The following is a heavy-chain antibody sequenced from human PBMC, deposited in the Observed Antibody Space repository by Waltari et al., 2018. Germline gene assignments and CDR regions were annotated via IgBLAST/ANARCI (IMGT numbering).Heavy chain of an antibody. V-gene: IGHV4-4*07. J-gene: IGHJ2*01. Sequence: QVQLQESGPGLVKPSETLSLTCTVSGGPISSYSWRWIRQPAGKGLEWIGRIYTSGSTNYNPSLKSRVTMSVDTSKNQFSLKLSSVTAADTAVYYCAREKYYDSSGDPGGFDLWGRGTLVTVSS. CDR2: IYTSGST. D-gene: IGHD3-22*01. CDR3: AREKYYDSSGDPGGFDL. CDR1: GGPISSYS.